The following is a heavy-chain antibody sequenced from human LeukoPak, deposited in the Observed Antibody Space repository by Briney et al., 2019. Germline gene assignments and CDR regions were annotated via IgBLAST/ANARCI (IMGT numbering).Heavy chain of an antibody. Sequence: SVKVSCKASGGTFSSYAISWVRQAPGQGLEWMGGIIPIFGTANYAQKFQGRVTITTDESTSTAYMELSSLRSEDTAVYYCARTPHIRVIRRSDYYYMDVWGKGTTVTVSS. CDR2: IIPIFGTA. V-gene: IGHV1-69*05. CDR1: GGTFSSYA. CDR3: ARTPHIRVIRRSDYYYMDV. J-gene: IGHJ6*03. D-gene: IGHD3-10*01.